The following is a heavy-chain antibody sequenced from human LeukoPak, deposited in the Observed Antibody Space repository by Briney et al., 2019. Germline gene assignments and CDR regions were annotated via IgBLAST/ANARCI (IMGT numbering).Heavy chain of an antibody. CDR1: GYTFTSYY. CDR3: ATASGYYADYYMDV. J-gene: IGHJ6*03. V-gene: IGHV1-46*01. D-gene: IGHD3-22*01. CDR2: INPSGGST. Sequence: EASVKVSCKASGYTFTSYYMHWVRQAPGQGLEWMGIINPSGGSTSYAQKFQGRVTMTRDTSISTAYMDLSRLRSDDTAVYYCATASGYYADYYMDVWGKGTTVTVSS.